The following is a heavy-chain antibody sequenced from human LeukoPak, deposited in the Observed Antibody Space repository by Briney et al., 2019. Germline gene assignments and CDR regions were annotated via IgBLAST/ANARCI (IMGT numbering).Heavy chain of an antibody. CDR2: IYYSGNT. CDR3: ARRNDFGI. Sequence: PSETLSLTCTVSGGXISGDHWNWIRQPPGKGLEWIGYIYYSGNTNYNPSLKSRVTISVDTSKNQFSLKLNSVTAADTAVYYCARRNDFGIWGQGTMVTVSS. J-gene: IGHJ3*02. V-gene: IGHV4-59*08. CDR1: GGXISGDH.